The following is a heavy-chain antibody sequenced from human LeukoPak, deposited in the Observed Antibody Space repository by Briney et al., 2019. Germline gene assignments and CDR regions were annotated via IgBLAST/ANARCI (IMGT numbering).Heavy chain of an antibody. CDR1: GGTFSSYA. V-gene: IGHV1-69*05. Sequence: GSSVKVSCKASGGTFSSYAISWVRQAPGQGLEWMGGIIPIFGTANYAQKFQGRVTITTDESTSTAYMEVSSLRSEDTAVYYCAGGDSSGYYPFDYWGQGTLVTVSS. D-gene: IGHD3-22*01. CDR2: IIPIFGTA. J-gene: IGHJ4*02. CDR3: AGGDSSGYYPFDY.